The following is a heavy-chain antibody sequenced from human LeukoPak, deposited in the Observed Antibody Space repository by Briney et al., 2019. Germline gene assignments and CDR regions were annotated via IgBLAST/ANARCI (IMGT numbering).Heavy chain of an antibody. D-gene: IGHD3-3*01. CDR2: ISSNGGST. CDR1: GFTFSSYA. Sequence: GGSLRLSCAASGFTFSSYAMHWVRQAPGKGLEYFSAISSNGGSTYYANSVKGRFTISRDNSKNTLYLQMGSLRAEDMAVYYCARTLWSGYDYWGQGTLVTVSS. CDR3: ARTLWSGYDY. J-gene: IGHJ4*02. V-gene: IGHV3-64*01.